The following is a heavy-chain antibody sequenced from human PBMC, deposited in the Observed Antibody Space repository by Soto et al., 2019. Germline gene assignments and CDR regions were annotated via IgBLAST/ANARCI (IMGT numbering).Heavy chain of an antibody. CDR2: IFYSGST. J-gene: IGHJ6*02. V-gene: IGHV4-30-4*01. CDR1: GGSFSSNYY. CDR3: ARILRFLEWFPEYYYYDMDV. Sequence: SETLSLTCTVSGGSFSSNYYWTWIREPPGRGLEWIGYIFYSGSTYYTPSLQSRVTISLDTSKNQFSLKLSSVTAADTAVYYCARILRFLEWFPEYYYYDMDVWGQGTTVTVSS. D-gene: IGHD3-3*01.